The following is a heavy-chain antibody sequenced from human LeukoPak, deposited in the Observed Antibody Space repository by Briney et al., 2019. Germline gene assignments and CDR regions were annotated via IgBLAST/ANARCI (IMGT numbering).Heavy chain of an antibody. CDR1: GGSISSYY. Sequence: SETLSLTCTVSGGSISSYYWSWIRQPPGKGLEWVGYIYYSGSTNYSPSLKSRVTISVDTSKNQFPLKLSSVTAADTSVYYCARPLWFGELGSFGYWGQGTLVTVSS. CDR2: IYYSGST. V-gene: IGHV4-59*08. J-gene: IGHJ4*02. D-gene: IGHD3-10*01. CDR3: ARPLWFGELGSFGY.